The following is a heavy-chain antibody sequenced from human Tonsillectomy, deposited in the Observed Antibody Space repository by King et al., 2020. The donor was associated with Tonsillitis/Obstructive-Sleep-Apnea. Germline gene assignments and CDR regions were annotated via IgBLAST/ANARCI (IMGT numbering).Heavy chain of an antibody. J-gene: IGHJ3*02. CDR1: GVSISTYY. Sequence: PLQESGPGLVKPSETLSLTCTVSGVSISTYYWSWLRQPPGKGLEWIGYISYSGSTNYNPSLKSRVIISVDTSKNQFSLKLSSVTAADTAVYYCARGSTYSSPLDAFDIWGQGTMVTVSS. D-gene: IGHD6-13*01. CDR2: ISYSGST. V-gene: IGHV4-59*01. CDR3: ARGSTYSSPLDAFDI.